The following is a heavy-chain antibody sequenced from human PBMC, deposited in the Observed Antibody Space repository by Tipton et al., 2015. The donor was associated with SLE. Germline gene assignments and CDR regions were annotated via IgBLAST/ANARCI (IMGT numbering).Heavy chain of an antibody. CDR2: IYHSGGT. V-gene: IGHV4-30-2*01. CDR3: ARAVGGYDSYYYYMDV. CDR1: GGSISSGGYS. J-gene: IGHJ6*03. Sequence: TLSLTCAVSGGSISSGGYSWSWIRQPPGKGLEWIGYIYHSGGTNYNPSLRSRVTISIDKSKKQFSLKLSSVTAADTAVYYCARAVGGYDSYYYYMDVWGKGTTVTVSS. D-gene: IGHD5-12*01.